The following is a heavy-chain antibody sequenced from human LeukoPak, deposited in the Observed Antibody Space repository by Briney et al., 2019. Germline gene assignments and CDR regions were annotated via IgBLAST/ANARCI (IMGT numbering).Heavy chain of an antibody. CDR3: MKETGPYVIGY. V-gene: IGHV3-33*03. CDR2: IWSNGNNK. J-gene: IGHJ4*02. CDR1: GFLVSSCG. Sequence: GGSLRLSCAASGFLVSSCGMHWVRQAPGKGLEWVGVIWSNGNNKYYADSVKGRFTISRDNSKNTLYLQMDSLRAEDTAVYYCMKETGPYVIGYWGQGTLVTVSS. D-gene: IGHD2/OR15-2a*01.